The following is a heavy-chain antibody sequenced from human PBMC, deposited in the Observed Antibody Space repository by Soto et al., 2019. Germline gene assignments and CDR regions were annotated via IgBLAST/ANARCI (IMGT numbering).Heavy chain of an antibody. V-gene: IGHV3-48*03. D-gene: IGHD5-12*01. CDR2: VSASGGTI. Sequence: GGSLRLSCAASGSTFSDYEMDWVRQAPGKGLEWVAYVSASGGTIFYADSVKGRFIISRDNAESSLSLQMNSLRADDTAVYYCTKEKSVVDSGYDAFDVWGQGTMVTVSS. J-gene: IGHJ3*01. CDR1: GSTFSDYE. CDR3: TKEKSVVDSGYDAFDV.